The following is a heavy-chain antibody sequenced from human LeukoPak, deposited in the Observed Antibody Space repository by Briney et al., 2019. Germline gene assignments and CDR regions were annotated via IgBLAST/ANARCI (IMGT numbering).Heavy chain of an antibody. CDR2: IKADGSEK. D-gene: IGHD6-19*01. CDR3: AKRGSGWYEDYYYYMDV. Sequence: GGSLRLSCAASGFTFTDYLMTWVRQAPGKGLEWVADIKADGSEKYYVDSVKGRFTTLRDNAKNTLYLQMNSLRAEDTAVYYCAKRGSGWYEDYYYYMDVWGKGTTVTISS. V-gene: IGHV3-7*03. CDR1: GFTFTDYL. J-gene: IGHJ6*03.